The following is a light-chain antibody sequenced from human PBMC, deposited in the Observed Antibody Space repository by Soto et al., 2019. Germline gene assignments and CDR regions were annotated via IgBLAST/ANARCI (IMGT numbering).Light chain of an antibody. CDR3: QQYDNLPLT. V-gene: IGKV1-33*01. CDR1: QSISSW. J-gene: IGKJ4*01. Sequence: DIRMTQSPSTLSASVGDRVTITCRASQSISSWLAWYQQKPGKAPKLLIYDASDLETGVPSRFSGSGSGTDFTFTINSLQPEDIAAYYCQQYDNLPLTFGGGTKVDI. CDR2: DAS.